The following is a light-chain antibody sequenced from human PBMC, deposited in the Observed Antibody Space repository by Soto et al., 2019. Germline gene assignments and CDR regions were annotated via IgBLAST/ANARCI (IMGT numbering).Light chain of an antibody. CDR3: QQYNNWPPWT. J-gene: IGKJ1*01. Sequence: EIVLTQFPVTLSLSPGERATLSGRASQSVSNYLAWYQQKPVQAPTLLIYDVSTRATGVPARFSGSGSGTELTLTISSLQSEDFAVYYCQQYNNWPPWTFGKGTKVDIK. CDR1: QSVSNY. CDR2: DVS. V-gene: IGKV3D-15*01.